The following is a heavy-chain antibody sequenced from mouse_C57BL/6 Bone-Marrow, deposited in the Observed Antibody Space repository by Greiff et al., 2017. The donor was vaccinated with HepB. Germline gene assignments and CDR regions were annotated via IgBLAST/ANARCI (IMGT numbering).Heavy chain of an antibody. CDR1: GFTFSSYA. CDR2: ISSGGDYI. J-gene: IGHJ4*01. Sequence: EVMLVESGEGLVKPGGSLKLSCAASGFTFSSYAMSWVRQTPEKRLEWVAYISSGGDYIYYADTVKGRFTISRDNARNTLYLQMSSLKSEDTAMYYCTRDGDYYGSSYYYAMDYWGQGTSVTVSS. D-gene: IGHD1-1*01. CDR3: TRDGDYYGSSYYYAMDY. V-gene: IGHV5-9-1*02.